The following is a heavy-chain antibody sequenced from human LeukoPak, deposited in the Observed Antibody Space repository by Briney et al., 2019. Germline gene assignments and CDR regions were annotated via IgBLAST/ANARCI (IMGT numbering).Heavy chain of an antibody. J-gene: IGHJ4*02. D-gene: IGHD2-2*01. CDR2: IGGSGTTM. Sequence: GWSLRLSCAASGFTFSSYEMNWVRQAPGKGLGWVSYIGGSGTTMYYAESVKGRFTISRDNAKNSLYLQINSLRAEDTAVYYCARERYCSSTSCPHGDLDYWGQGTLVSVSS. V-gene: IGHV3-48*03. CDR3: ARERYCSSTSCPHGDLDY. CDR1: GFTFSSYE.